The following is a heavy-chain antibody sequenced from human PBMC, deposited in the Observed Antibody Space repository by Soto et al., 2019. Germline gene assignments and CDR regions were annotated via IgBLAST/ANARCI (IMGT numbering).Heavy chain of an antibody. J-gene: IGHJ4*02. CDR2: INADNGNT. CDR1: GYSFTSLA. D-gene: IGHD2-2*01. CDR3: ASRYCSDNSCYVY. Sequence: GASVKVSCKASGYSFTSLAIHWVRQAPGQRFEWMGWINADNGNTEYSQKFQVRVTITRDTSASTAYMELSGLRSEDTALYYCASRYCSDNSCYVYWGQGSLVTVSS. V-gene: IGHV1-3*01.